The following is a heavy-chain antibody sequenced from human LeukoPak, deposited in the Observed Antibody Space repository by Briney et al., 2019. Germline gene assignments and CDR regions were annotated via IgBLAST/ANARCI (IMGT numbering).Heavy chain of an antibody. CDR3: ARDMGDGYDSTGYGDFDY. CDR1: GYTFTGYY. Sequence: ASVKVSCKASGYTFTGYYMHWVRHAPGQGLEWMGWINPNSGGTNYAQKFQGRVTMTRNMSISTDYIELSMLRSDDTAVYYCARDMGDGYDSTGYGDFDYWGQGTLVTVSS. V-gene: IGHV1-2*02. D-gene: IGHD3-9*01. J-gene: IGHJ4*02. CDR2: INPNSGGT.